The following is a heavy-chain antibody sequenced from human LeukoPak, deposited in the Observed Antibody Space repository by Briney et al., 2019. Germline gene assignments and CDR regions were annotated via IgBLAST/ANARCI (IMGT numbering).Heavy chain of an antibody. CDR2: INPNSGGT. J-gene: IGHJ5*02. CDR3: ARDVYYYDSSPNRGGFDP. V-gene: IGHV1-2*06. Sequence: GASVKVSCKASGYTFAGYYMHWVRQAPGQGLEWMGRINPNSGGTNYAQKFQGRVTMTRDTSISTAYMELSRLRSDDTAVYYCARDVYYYDSSPNRGGFDPWGQGTLVTVSS. D-gene: IGHD3-22*01. CDR1: GYTFAGYY.